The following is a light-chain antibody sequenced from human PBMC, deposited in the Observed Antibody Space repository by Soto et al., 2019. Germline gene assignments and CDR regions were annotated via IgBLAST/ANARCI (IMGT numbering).Light chain of an antibody. CDR1: QSVRSSY. J-gene: IGKJ4*01. CDR3: QQYDNSAPLS. CDR2: DGS. Sequence: EIVLTQSPVTLSLSPGDRATLSCGASQSVRSSYVAWYQQKAGMAPRLLIYDGSSRASGIPDRFSGSGSGTDFSLTIGRLVPEDFSIYYGQQYDNSAPLSFGGGTKVEMK. V-gene: IGKV3D-20*01.